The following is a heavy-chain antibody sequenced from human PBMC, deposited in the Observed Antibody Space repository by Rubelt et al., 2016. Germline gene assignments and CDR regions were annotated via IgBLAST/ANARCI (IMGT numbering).Heavy chain of an antibody. Sequence: EVQLVESGGGLVQPGGSLRLSCAASGFTFSGYSMNWVRQAPGKGLEWVSYISGGSTAIYYADSVKGRFTISRDNAKNSLYLQMKGLGDEDTAVYYCARGYLSNSFDYWGQGTLVTVSS. CDR3: ARGYLSNSFDY. V-gene: IGHV3-48*02. J-gene: IGHJ4*02. CDR1: GFTFSGYS. CDR2: ISGGSTAI. D-gene: IGHD4-11*01.